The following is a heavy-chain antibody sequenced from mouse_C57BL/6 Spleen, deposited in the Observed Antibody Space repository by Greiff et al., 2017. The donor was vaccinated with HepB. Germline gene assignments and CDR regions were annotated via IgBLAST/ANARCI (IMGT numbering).Heavy chain of an antibody. Sequence: EVKLVESGGGLVQPKGSLKLSCAASGFSFNTYAMNWVRQAPGKGLEWVARIRSKSNNYATYYADSVKDRFTISRDDSESMLYLQMNNLKTEDTAMYYCVRTQPLYAMDYWGQGTSVTVSS. CDR1: GFSFNTYA. V-gene: IGHV10-1*01. CDR2: IRSKSNNYAT. CDR3: VRTQPLYAMDY. J-gene: IGHJ4*01.